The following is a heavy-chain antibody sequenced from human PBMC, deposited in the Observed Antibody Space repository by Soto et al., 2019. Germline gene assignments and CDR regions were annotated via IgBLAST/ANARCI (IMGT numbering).Heavy chain of an antibody. J-gene: IGHJ6*02. Sequence: QVQLVQSGAEVKKPGASVKVSCKASGYTFTSYGISWVRQAPGQGLEWMGWISAYNGNTNYAQKLQGRVTMTTDTSTSTAYMELRSLRSDDTAVYYCARSIAAAGTYYYYGMDVWGQGTTVTVSS. CDR1: GYTFTSYG. CDR3: ARSIAAAGTYYYYGMDV. CDR2: ISAYNGNT. V-gene: IGHV1-18*04. D-gene: IGHD6-13*01.